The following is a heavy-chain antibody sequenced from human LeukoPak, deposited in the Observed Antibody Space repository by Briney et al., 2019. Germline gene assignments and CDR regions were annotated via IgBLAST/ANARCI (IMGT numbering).Heavy chain of an antibody. J-gene: IGHJ6*03. Sequence: GGSLRLSCAASGFTFSSYSMNWVRQAPGKGLEWVSSISSSSSYIYYADSVKGRFTISRDNAKNLLYLQMNSLRAEDTAVYYCARDRSMAARYYMDVWGKGTTVTVSS. CDR3: ARDRSMAARYYMDV. CDR2: ISSSSSYI. CDR1: GFTFSSYS. D-gene: IGHD6-25*01. V-gene: IGHV3-21*01.